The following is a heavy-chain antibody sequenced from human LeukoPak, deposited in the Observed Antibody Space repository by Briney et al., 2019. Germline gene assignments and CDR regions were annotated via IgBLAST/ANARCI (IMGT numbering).Heavy chain of an antibody. CDR3: ARDRGGIDY. CDR1: GFTFSSYA. Sequence: GGSLRLSCAASGFTFSSYAMNWVRQAPGKGLEWLSHISSSSSVIYYADSVKGRSTVSRDNAENSLYLQMNSLRVEDTAVYFCARDRGGIDYWGQGTLVTVSS. CDR2: ISSSSSVI. J-gene: IGHJ4*02. D-gene: IGHD3-10*01. V-gene: IGHV3-48*01.